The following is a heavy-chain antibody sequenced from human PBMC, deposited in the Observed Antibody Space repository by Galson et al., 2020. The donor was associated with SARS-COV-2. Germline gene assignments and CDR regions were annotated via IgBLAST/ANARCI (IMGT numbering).Heavy chain of an antibody. Sequence: LSLTCAASGFTFSSYAMHWVRQAPGKGLEWVAVISYDGSNKYYADSVKGRFTISRDNSKNTLYLQMNSLRAEDTAVYYCAKSDILTGLDYWGQGTLVTVSS. D-gene: IGHD3-9*01. CDR1: GFTFSSYA. CDR2: ISYDGSNK. J-gene: IGHJ4*02. CDR3: AKSDILTGLDY. V-gene: IGHV3-30*18.